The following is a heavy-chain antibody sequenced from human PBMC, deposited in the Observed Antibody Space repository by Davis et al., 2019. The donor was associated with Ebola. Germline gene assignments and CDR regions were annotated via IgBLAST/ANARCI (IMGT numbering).Heavy chain of an antibody. Sequence: ASVNVSCKVSGYILPELSIHWVRQAPGQGLEWMGNFDPEDNEIIYAHKFEGRVTMTEDTSTHTAYMELSSLRSDDSAVYYCAAGGSRGGFDVWGQGTMVTVSS. J-gene: IGHJ3*01. V-gene: IGHV1-24*01. CDR1: GYILPELS. CDR2: FDPEDNEI. CDR3: AAGGSRGGFDV. D-gene: IGHD1-26*01.